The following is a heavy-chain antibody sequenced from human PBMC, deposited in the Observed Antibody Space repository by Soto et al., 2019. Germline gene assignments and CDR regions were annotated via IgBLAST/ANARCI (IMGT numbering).Heavy chain of an antibody. CDR3: ARTSVNWGSRGLIDY. CDR2: IYWDEDK. J-gene: IGHJ4*02. D-gene: IGHD7-27*01. V-gene: IGHV2-5*02. CDR1: GFSLSTSGVG. Sequence: QITLKESGPTLVKPTQTLTLTCTFSGFSLSTSGVGVGWIRQPPGKALEWLAFIYWDEDKRYSPSLKSRLTITKDTSKNQVVLTMINMDPVDTATYYCARTSVNWGSRGLIDYWGQGTLVPVSS.